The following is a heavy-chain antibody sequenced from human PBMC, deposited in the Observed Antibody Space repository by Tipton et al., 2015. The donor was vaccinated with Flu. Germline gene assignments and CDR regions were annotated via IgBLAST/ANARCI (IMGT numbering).Heavy chain of an antibody. CDR3: ARVSSGACSGGSCYFDY. CDR2: IYTSGST. V-gene: IGHV4-4*07. Sequence: TLSLTCTVSGGSISSYYWSWIRQPAGKGLEWIGRIYTSGSTNYNPSLKSRVTMSVDTSKNQFSLKLSSVTAADTAVYYCARVSSGACSGGSCYFDYWGQGTLVTVSP. D-gene: IGHD2-15*01. J-gene: IGHJ4*02. CDR1: GGSISSYY.